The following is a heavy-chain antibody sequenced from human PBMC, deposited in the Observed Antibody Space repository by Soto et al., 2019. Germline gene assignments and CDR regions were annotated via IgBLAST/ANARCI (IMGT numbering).Heavy chain of an antibody. D-gene: IGHD3-22*01. CDR1: GFNVSSND. Sequence: GGSLIPSCTASGFNVSSNDMSWVRQAPGKGLEWVSVIYSGGISTYYADSVKGRFTISRDNSKNTLYLQMNSLRAEDTAVYYCAKNSESSAYSSFDYWGQGTLVTVSS. CDR2: IYSGGIST. CDR3: AKNSESSAYSSFDY. J-gene: IGHJ4*02. V-gene: IGHV3-23*03.